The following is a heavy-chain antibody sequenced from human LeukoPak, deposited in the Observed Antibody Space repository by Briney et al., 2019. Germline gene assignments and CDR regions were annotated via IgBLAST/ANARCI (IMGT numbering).Heavy chain of an antibody. CDR3: AGLRGGYDPPHAFDI. Sequence: PSETLSLTCTVSGGSISSYYWSWIRQPPGKGLEWIGYIYYSGSTNYNPSLKIRVTISVDTSKNQFSLKLSSVTAADTAVYYCAGLRGGYDPPHAFDIWGQGTMVTVSS. CDR2: IYYSGST. V-gene: IGHV4-59*08. J-gene: IGHJ3*02. CDR1: GGSISSYY. D-gene: IGHD5-12*01.